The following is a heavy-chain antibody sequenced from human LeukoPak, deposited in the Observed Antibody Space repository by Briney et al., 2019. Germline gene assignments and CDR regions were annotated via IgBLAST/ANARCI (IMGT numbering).Heavy chain of an antibody. CDR2: INHSGST. V-gene: IGHV4-34*01. D-gene: IGHD5-24*01. Sequence: SETLSLTCAVYGGSFSGYYWSWIRQPPGKGLEWIGEINHSGSTNYNPSLKSRVTISVDTSKNQFALKLSSVTAAEAVVYYCARVGDGYNPMAPWGQGTLVTVSS. CDR1: GGSFSGYY. J-gene: IGHJ5*02. CDR3: ARVGDGYNPMAP.